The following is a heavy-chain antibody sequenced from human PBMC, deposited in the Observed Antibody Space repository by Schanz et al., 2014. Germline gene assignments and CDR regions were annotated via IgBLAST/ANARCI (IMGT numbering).Heavy chain of an antibody. CDR3: VRDTDYHFDY. CDR1: GFTFSNHA. V-gene: IGHV3-74*01. D-gene: IGHD4-17*01. CDR2: TSHDGSFT. Sequence: EVQLVESGGGLIKPGGSLRLSCLASGFTFSNHALSWVRQAPGKGLVWVSRTSHDGSFTTFADSVKGRFTISRDNAKNALYLQMNSLRAEDTAVYYCVRDTDYHFDYWGQGTLVTVSS. J-gene: IGHJ4*02.